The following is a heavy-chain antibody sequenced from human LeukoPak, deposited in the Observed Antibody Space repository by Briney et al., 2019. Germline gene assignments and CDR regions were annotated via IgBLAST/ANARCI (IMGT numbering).Heavy chain of an antibody. CDR3: VKRLTLGDLSIKDAFAL. Sequence: GGSLRLSCAASGFSVTSNYMSWVRQGPGKGLEWVSLIYNDGSTYYSDSVKGRFTISRDTSQNTLFLQMHSLRVEDSAMYYCVKRLTLGDLSIKDAFALWGRGTMVTVAA. V-gene: IGHV3-53*01. CDR2: IYNDGST. D-gene: IGHD3-16*02. CDR1: GFSVTSNY. J-gene: IGHJ3*01.